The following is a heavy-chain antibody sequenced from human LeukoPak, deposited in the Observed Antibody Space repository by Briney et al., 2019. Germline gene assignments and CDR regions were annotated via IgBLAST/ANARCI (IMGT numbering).Heavy chain of an antibody. CDR2: ISSGGTDI. V-gene: IGHV3-48*03. Sequence: GGSLRLSCAASGFTFSSYDMNCVRQAPGKGLEWVSYISSGGTDIYYADSVKGRFTIFRDDAKNSLYLQMNSLRDDDTAVYSCTRKAVTSSRGPANYFDYWGQGTLVTVSS. CDR3: TRKAVTSSRGPANYFDY. CDR1: GFTFSSYD. D-gene: IGHD6-19*01. J-gene: IGHJ4*02.